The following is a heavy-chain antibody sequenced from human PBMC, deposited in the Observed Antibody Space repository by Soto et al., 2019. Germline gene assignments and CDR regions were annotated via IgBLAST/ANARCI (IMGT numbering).Heavy chain of an antibody. V-gene: IGHV3-30*07. Sequence: DSVRGRFTISRDFSKNTVFLHMDSLRAEDTAVYYCARDGYDSSGDSEYFQYWGQGTLVTVSS. J-gene: IGHJ1*01. CDR3: ARDGYDSSGDSEYFQY. D-gene: IGHD3-22*01.